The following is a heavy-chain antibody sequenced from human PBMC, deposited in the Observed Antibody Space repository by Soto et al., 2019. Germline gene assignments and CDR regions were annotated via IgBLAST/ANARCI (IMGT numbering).Heavy chain of an antibody. J-gene: IGHJ4*02. CDR1: GFPFSSYA. Sequence: GGSLRLSCAAAGFPFSSYAMSLVRPDPGKGLEWVSAISGSGGSTYYADSVKGRFTISRDNSKNTPYLQMNSLRAEDTAVYYCAITPPPISAEISSYNRGQGTLVTVSS. CDR2: ISGSGGST. D-gene: IGHD1-20*01. V-gene: IGHV3-23*01. CDR3: AITPPPISAEISSYN.